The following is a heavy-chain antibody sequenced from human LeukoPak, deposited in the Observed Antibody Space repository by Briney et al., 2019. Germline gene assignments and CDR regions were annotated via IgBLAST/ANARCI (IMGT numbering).Heavy chain of an antibody. J-gene: IGHJ5*02. D-gene: IGHD3-10*01. V-gene: IGHV4-59*01. Sequence: SETLSLTCTVSGGSISSYHRSWIRQPPGKGLEWIGFISNSAITDYNPSLKSRVTISIDTSKNQFSLKLNSVTAADTAVYYCARVGFYGSGSYYRYYFLSWGPGTLVTVSS. CDR2: ISNSAIT. CDR1: GGSISSYH. CDR3: ARVGFYGSGSYYRYYFLS.